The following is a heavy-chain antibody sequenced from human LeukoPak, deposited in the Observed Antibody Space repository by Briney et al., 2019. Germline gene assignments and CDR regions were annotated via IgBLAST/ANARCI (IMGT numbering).Heavy chain of an antibody. CDR3: ARGLGYCSSTSCYAHYYYGMDV. Sequence: SETLSLTCAVYGGSFSGYYWSWIRQPPGKGLEWIGEINHSGNTNYNPSLKSRVTTSVDTSKNQFSLKLSSVTAADTAVYYCARGLGYCSSTSCYAHYYYGMDVWGKGTTVTVSS. D-gene: IGHD2-2*01. CDR1: GGSFSGYY. V-gene: IGHV4-34*01. J-gene: IGHJ6*04. CDR2: INHSGNT.